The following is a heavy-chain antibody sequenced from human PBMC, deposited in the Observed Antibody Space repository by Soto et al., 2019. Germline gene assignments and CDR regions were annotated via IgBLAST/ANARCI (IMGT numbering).Heavy chain of an antibody. CDR2: INTNTGNP. CDR3: ARGVYYGDYEDYYYYYYGMDV. Sequence: VASVKVSCKASGYTFTSYAMNWVRQAPGQGLEWMGWINTNTGNPTYAQGFTGRFVFSLDTSVSTAYLQICSLKAEDTAVYYCARGVYYGDYEDYYYYYYGMDVWGQGTTVTVS. D-gene: IGHD4-17*01. V-gene: IGHV7-4-1*01. CDR1: GYTFTSYA. J-gene: IGHJ6*02.